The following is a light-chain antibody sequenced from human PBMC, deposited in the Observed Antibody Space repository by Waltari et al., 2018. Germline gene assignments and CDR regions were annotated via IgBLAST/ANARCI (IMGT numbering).Light chain of an antibody. CDR2: GAS. CDR3: QQYNIWLT. J-gene: IGKJ4*01. CDR1: QSVSSN. V-gene: IGKV3-15*01. Sequence: EIVMTQSPATLSVTPGESATLPCRASQSVSSNLAWYQQKPGQSPRLLIYGASTRATGIPARFSGSGSETEFTLTISSLQSEDFAVYYCQQYNIWLTFGGGTKVEIK.